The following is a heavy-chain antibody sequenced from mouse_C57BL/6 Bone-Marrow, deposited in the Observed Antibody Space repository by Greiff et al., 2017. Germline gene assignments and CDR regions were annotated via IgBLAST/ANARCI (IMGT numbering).Heavy chain of an antibody. J-gene: IGHJ4*01. D-gene: IGHD2-10*01. CDR3: ARDLNLLIYYAMDY. V-gene: IGHV1-7*01. Sequence: QVQLQQSGAELAKPGASVKLSCKASGYTFTSYWMHWVKQRPGQGLEWIGYINPSSGYTKYNQKFKGKATLTADKSSSTAYMQLSSLTSEYSAVXYDARDLNLLIYYAMDYWGPGTTVTVSS. CDR2: INPSSGYT. CDR1: GYTFTSYW.